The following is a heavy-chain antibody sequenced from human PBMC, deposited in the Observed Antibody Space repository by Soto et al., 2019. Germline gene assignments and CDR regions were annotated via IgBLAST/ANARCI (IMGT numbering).Heavy chain of an antibody. CDR3: ARDAAAGLNDY. CDR1: GYTFTSYG. Sequence: QVQLVQSGAEVKKPGASVKVSCKASGYTFTSYGISWVRQAPGQGLEWMGWISAYNGNTKYAQKIQGRVTMTKDTSTSTAYMEVMSLRSDDTAVYYCARDAAAGLNDYWGQGTLVTVSS. CDR2: ISAYNGNT. J-gene: IGHJ4*02. V-gene: IGHV1-18*01. D-gene: IGHD6-13*01.